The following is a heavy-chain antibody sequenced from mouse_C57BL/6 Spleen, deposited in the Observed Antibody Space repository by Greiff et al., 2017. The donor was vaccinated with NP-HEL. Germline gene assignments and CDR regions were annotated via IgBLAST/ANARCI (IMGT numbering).Heavy chain of an antibody. J-gene: IGHJ3*01. CDR2: ISYDGSN. Sequence: EVKLMESGPGLVKPSQSLSLTCSVTGYSITSGYYWNWIRQFPGNKLEWMGYISYDGSNNYNPSLKNRISITRDTSKNQFFLKLNSVTTEDTATYYCASCAYWGQGTLVTVSA. V-gene: IGHV3-6*01. CDR3: ASCAY. CDR1: GYSITSGYY.